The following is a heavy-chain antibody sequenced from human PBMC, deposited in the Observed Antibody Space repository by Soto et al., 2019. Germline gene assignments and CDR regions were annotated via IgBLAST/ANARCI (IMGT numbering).Heavy chain of an antibody. Sequence: QVQLVQSGAEVKKTGASVKVSCKTSGGTFSTFGISWVRQAPAQGLEWMGGIIPFFGTAEYSQKFEDRITINAEESTTTVYMDLRSLTSEDTAIYYCARTAPMDAGDKYYYDFWGQGALVTVSS. CDR1: GGTFSTFG. J-gene: IGHJ4*02. CDR3: ARTAPMDAGDKYYYDF. V-gene: IGHV1-69*01. D-gene: IGHD3-16*01. CDR2: IIPFFGTA.